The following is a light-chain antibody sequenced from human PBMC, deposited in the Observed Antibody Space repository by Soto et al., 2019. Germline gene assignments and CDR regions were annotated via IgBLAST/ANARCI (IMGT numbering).Light chain of an antibody. V-gene: IGLV2-14*01. CDR3: SSYTSISTPDV. CDR2: EVS. J-gene: IGLJ1*01. CDR1: SSDVGAYNY. Sequence: QSALPQPASVSGSPGQSITISCTGTSSDVGAYNYVSWYQQHPGKAPKLMIYEVSNRPSGVSNRFSGSKSGNTASLTISGLQAEDEADYYCSSYTSISTPDVFGTGTKVTVL.